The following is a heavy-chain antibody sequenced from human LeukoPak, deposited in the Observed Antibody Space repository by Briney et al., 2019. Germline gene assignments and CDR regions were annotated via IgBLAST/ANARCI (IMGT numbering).Heavy chain of an antibody. CDR2: ISSSSSYI. J-gene: IGHJ3*02. Sequence: GGSLRLSCAASGFTSSSYSMNWVRQAPGKGLEWVSSISSSSSYIYYADSVKGRFTISRDNAKNSLYLQMNSLRAEDTAVYYCAREGRYCTNGVCHDAFDIWGQGTMVTVSS. V-gene: IGHV3-21*01. CDR3: AREGRYCTNGVCHDAFDI. D-gene: IGHD2-8*01. CDR1: GFTSSSYS.